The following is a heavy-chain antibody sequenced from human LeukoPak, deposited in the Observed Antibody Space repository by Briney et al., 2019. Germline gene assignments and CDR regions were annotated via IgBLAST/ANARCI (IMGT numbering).Heavy chain of an antibody. Sequence: SETLSLTCAVYGGSFSGYYWSWIRQPPGKGLEWIGEINHGGSTNYNPSLKSRVTISVDTSKNQFSLKLSSVTAADTAVYYCARGEVVTAYYFDYWGQGTLVTVSS. CDR2: INHGGST. J-gene: IGHJ4*02. CDR3: ARGEVVTAYYFDY. CDR1: GGSFSGYY. D-gene: IGHD2-21*02. V-gene: IGHV4-34*01.